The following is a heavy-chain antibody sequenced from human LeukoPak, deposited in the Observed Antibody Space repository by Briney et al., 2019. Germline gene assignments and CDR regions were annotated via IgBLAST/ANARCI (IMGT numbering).Heavy chain of an antibody. CDR3: AKVTYGSGTYGAFDS. CDR1: GFTFSSHG. Sequence: GGSLRLSCAASGFTFSSHGMSWVRQAPGKGLEWVSTISGSGDYTYYADSVKGRFTISRDNSKNTLYLQMNSLRAEDTAIYYCAKVTYGSGTYGAFDSWGQGTLVTVSS. D-gene: IGHD3-10*01. V-gene: IGHV3-23*01. CDR2: ISGSGDYT. J-gene: IGHJ4*02.